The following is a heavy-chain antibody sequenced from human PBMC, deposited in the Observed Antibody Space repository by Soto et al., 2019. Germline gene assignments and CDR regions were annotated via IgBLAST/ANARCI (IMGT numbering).Heavy chain of an antibody. CDR3: ARGRGLVYYYYYGMDV. Sequence: PSETLSLTCTVSGGSISSSSYYWSWIRQPPGKGLEWIGEINHSGSTNYNPSLKSRVTISVDTSKNQFSLKLSSVTAADTAVYYCARGRGLVYYYYYGMDVWGQGTTVTGSS. J-gene: IGHJ6*02. CDR2: INHSGST. D-gene: IGHD6-19*01. V-gene: IGHV4-39*07. CDR1: GGSISSSSYY.